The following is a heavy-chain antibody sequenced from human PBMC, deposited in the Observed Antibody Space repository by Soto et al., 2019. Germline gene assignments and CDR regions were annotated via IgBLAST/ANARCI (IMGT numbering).Heavy chain of an antibody. CDR1: GGSISSSSYY. V-gene: IGHV4-39*02. CDR3: ARLDGYPAEYFQH. CDR2: IYYSGST. J-gene: IGHJ1*01. Sequence: QLQLQESGPGLVKPSETLSLTCTVSGGSISSSSYYWGWIRQPPGKGLEWIGSIYYSGSTYYNPSLKSRVTISADASKIHSCLQLRSVTAADTAVYYCARLDGYPAEYFQHWGQGTVITVSS. D-gene: IGHD6-25*01.